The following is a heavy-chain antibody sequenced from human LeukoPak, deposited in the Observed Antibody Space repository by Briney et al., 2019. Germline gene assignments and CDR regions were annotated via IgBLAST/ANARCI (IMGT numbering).Heavy chain of an antibody. D-gene: IGHD5/OR15-5a*01. J-gene: IGHJ4*02. CDR1: GGSISSYY. CDR2: ISGSGGST. V-gene: IGHV3-23*01. Sequence: ETLSLTCTVSGGSISSYYWSWVRQAPGKGLEWVSAISGSGGSTYYADSVKGRFAISRDNSKNTLYLQMNSLRAEDTAVYYCAKDRPSVCDYWGQGTLVTASS. CDR3: AKDRPSVCDY.